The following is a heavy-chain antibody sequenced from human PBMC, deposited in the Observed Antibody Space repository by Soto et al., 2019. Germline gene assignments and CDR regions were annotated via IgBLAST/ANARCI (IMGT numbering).Heavy chain of an antibody. Sequence: GGSLRLSCAASGFTLSSYAMSWVRQAPGKGLEWVSAIKKSGGGTFYADSVKGRFTISRDNSKNTLYLQMNSLRAEDTAVYYCAKGSFRFDPWGQGTLVTVSS. J-gene: IGHJ5*02. CDR2: IKKSGGGT. D-gene: IGHD1-26*01. CDR1: GFTLSSYA. CDR3: AKGSFRFDP. V-gene: IGHV3-23*01.